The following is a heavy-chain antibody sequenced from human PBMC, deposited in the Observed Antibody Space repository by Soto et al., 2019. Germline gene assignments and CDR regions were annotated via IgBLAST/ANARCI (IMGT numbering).Heavy chain of an antibody. CDR2: IYETGRT. J-gene: IGHJ4*02. D-gene: IGHD3-3*01. CDR3: ARRKLRFLVWTHGPFDS. Sequence: QVQLRETGPGLVKPSGTLSLICSVSGGSLGTSNWWSWVRQSPGKGLQWIGDIYETGRTKYNPSLQSRLTIAVDESKTQFSLKLASVTAADTAVYYCARRKLRFLVWTHGPFDSWGQGNLVIVSS. V-gene: IGHV4-4*02. CDR1: GGSLGTSNW.